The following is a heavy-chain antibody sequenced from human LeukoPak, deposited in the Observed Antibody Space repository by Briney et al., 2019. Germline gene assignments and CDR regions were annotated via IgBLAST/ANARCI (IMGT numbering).Heavy chain of an antibody. V-gene: IGHV1-2*02. CDR3: ARDGDTDGGMDV. J-gene: IGHJ6*02. D-gene: IGHD2-21*01. CDR1: GYIFTGYY. CDR2: INPNTGDT. Sequence: ASVKVSCKASGYIFTGYYIHWVRQDPGQGLEWMGWINPNTGDTTYAQKFQGRVTMNRDTSIRTAYMELSRLRVDDTAVYYCARDGDTDGGMDVWGQGTTVTVSS.